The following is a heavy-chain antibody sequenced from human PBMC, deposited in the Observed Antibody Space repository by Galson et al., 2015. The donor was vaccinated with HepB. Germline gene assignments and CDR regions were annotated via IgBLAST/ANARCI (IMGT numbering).Heavy chain of an antibody. CDR1: GFSFSADW. CDR3: TRDRLS. J-gene: IGHJ5*02. Sequence: SLRLSCAASGFSFSADWMHWVRQTPAKGLVWVSRINSDGRYTHYADSVKGRFTISRDNAKNTPYLQMNSLRAEDTAVYYCTRDRLSWGQGTLVTVSS. D-gene: IGHD2/OR15-2a*01. V-gene: IGHV3-74*01. CDR2: INSDGRYT.